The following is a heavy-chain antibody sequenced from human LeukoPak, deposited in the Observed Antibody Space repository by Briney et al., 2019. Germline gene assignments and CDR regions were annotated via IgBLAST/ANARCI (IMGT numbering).Heavy chain of an antibody. CDR2: ISSSGSTI. J-gene: IGHJ4*02. Sequence: GGSLRLSCAASGFTFSDYYMSWIRQAPGKGLEWVSYISSSGSTIYHADSVKGRFTISRDNAKNSLYLQMNSLRAEDTAVYYCARSALWFGELLESPDYWGQGTLVTVSS. CDR1: GFTFSDYY. D-gene: IGHD3-10*01. CDR3: ARSALWFGELLESPDY. V-gene: IGHV3-11*01.